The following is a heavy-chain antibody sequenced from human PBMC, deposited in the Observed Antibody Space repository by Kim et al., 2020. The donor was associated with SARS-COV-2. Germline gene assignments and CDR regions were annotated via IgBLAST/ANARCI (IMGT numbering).Heavy chain of an antibody. V-gene: IGHV4-34*01. CDR3: ARGGSSGLGY. J-gene: IGHJ4*02. CDR2: RT. D-gene: IGHD6-6*01. Sequence: RTNYNPSLKRRVTISVDTSKNQFSLKLSSVTAADTAVYYCARGGSSGLGYWGQGTLVTVSS.